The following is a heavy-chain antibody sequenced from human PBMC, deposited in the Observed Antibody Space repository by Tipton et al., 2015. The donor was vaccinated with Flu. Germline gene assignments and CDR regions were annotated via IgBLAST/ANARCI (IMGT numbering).Heavy chain of an antibody. CDR2: IKQDGSET. CDR1: GFTFSSYW. J-gene: IGHJ4*02. D-gene: IGHD6-13*01. Sequence: SLRLSCAASGFTFSSYWMSWVRQAPGKGLEWVANIKQDGSETYYVDSVKGRFTISRDNAKNSLYLQMNSLRAEDTAVYYCARDRGIAAAGSGGEFDYWGQGTLVTVSS. CDR3: ARDRGIAAAGSGGEFDY. V-gene: IGHV3-7*01.